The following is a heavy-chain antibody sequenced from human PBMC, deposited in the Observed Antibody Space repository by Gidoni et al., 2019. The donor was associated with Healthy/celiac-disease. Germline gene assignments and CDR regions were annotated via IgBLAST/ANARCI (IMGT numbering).Heavy chain of an antibody. Sequence: EVQLLESGGGLVQPGGSLRLSCAASGFTFSSYAMRWVRQAPGKGLAWVLGCCGSCCSKYYADYVKGRFNISIDNSKNTLYLQMNSLRANDTAVYYCAKDARAPRDYDYGDRWFDIWGQGTLVTVSS. CDR1: GFTFSSYA. D-gene: IGHD4-17*01. V-gene: IGHV3-23*01. J-gene: IGHJ5*02. CDR3: AKDARAPRDYDYGDRWFDI. CDR2: CCGSCCSK.